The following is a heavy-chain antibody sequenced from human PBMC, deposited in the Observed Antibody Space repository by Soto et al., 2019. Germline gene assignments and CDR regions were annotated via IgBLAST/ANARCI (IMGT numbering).Heavy chain of an antibody. Sequence: ASVKVSCKASGYTFTSYGISWVRQAPGQGLEWMGWISAYNGNTKYSQKFQGRVTITRDTSASTAYMELSSLRSEDTAVYYCARVRLVDYYYYGMDVWGQGTTVTVSS. CDR1: GYTFTSYG. D-gene: IGHD3-16*01. CDR2: ISAYNGNT. J-gene: IGHJ6*02. CDR3: ARVRLVDYYYYGMDV. V-gene: IGHV1-18*01.